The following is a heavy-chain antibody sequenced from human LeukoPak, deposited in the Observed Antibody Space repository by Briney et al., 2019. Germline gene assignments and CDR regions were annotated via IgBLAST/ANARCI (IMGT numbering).Heavy chain of an antibody. CDR3: ARDRFSGDNWFDP. CDR1: GDSVSSKSAA. Sequence: SQTLSLTCAISGDSVSSKSAARNWIRQSPSRGLEWLGRTYYRSKWYNDYAVSVASRITVIPDTSKNQFSLQLNSVTPEDTAVYCARDRFSGDNWFDPWGQGTLVIVSS. V-gene: IGHV6-1*01. J-gene: IGHJ5*02. CDR2: TYYRSKWYN. D-gene: IGHD2/OR15-2a*01.